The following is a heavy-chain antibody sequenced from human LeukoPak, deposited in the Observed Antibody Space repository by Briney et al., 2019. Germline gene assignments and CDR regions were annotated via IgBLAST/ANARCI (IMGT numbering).Heavy chain of an antibody. D-gene: IGHD5-24*01. V-gene: IGHV4-59*06. Sequence: SETLSLTCTVSGGSISSYYWSWIRQPSGKGLEWIGYIYYSGSTYYNPSLKSRVTISVDTSKNQFSLKLSSVTAADTAVYYCARARDGYNVFDYWGQGTLVTVSS. J-gene: IGHJ4*02. CDR3: ARARDGYNVFDY. CDR2: IYYSGST. CDR1: GGSISSYY.